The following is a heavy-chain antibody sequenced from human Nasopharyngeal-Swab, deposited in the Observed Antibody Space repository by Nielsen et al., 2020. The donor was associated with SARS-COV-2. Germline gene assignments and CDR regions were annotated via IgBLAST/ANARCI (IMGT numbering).Heavy chain of an antibody. J-gene: IGHJ4*02. CDR1: GGTFTSYA. CDR2: INPNSGGT. Sequence: ASVKVSCKASGGTFTSYAMNWVRQAPGQGLEWMGRINPNSGGTNYAQKFQGRVTMTRDTSISTAYMELSRLRSDDTAVYYCARDLWFGESHFDYWGQGTLVTVSS. V-gene: IGHV1-2*06. D-gene: IGHD3-10*01. CDR3: ARDLWFGESHFDY.